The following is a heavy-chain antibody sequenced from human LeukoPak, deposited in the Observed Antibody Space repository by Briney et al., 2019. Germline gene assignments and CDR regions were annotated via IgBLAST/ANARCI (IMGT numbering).Heavy chain of an antibody. CDR1: GYSISSGYY. CDR3: ARRESSGWYAIFDH. J-gene: IGHJ4*02. CDR2: IYHSGST. D-gene: IGHD6-19*01. V-gene: IGHV4-38-2*02. Sequence: SETLSLTCTVSGYSISSGYYWGWIRQPPGKGLEWIGSIYHSGSTYYNPSLKSRVTISVDTSKNQFSLKLTSVTAADTAVYYCARRESSGWYAIFDHWGQGTLVTVSS.